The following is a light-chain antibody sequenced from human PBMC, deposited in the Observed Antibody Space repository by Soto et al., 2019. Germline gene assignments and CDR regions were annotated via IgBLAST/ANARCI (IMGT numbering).Light chain of an antibody. CDR2: DVS. Sequence: QSALTQPASVSGSTGHSITISCTGTSSDVGGYNYVSWYQQHPGKAPKLMIYDVSNRPSGVSNRFSGSKSGNTASLTISGLQAEDEADYYCSSYTSSTTRVFGTGTKVTVL. CDR3: SSYTSSTTRV. CDR1: SSDVGGYNY. V-gene: IGLV2-14*01. J-gene: IGLJ1*01.